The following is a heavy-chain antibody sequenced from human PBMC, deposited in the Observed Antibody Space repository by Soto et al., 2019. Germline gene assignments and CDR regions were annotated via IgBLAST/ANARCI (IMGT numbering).Heavy chain of an antibody. V-gene: IGHV3-23*01. J-gene: IGHJ4*02. CDR2: FSGGSGAI. D-gene: IGHD1-1*01. CDR1: GFSLGPYG. Sequence: PWGSLRLSCAVSGFSLGPYGVTWVRQTPEKGLEWVTGFSGGSGAIFYADSVRGRFTISRDSSTAYLQMNNLRPEDTAVYFCARWNGFGDSWGQGSLVTVSS. CDR3: ARWNGFGDS.